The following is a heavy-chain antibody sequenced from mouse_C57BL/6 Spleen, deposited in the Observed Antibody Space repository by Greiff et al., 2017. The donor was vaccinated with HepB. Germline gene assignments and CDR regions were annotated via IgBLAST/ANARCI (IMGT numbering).Heavy chain of an antibody. V-gene: IGHV1-81*01. Sequence: VQLQQSGAELARPGASVKLSCKASGYTFTSYGISWVKQRTGQGLEWIGEIYPRSGNTYYNEKFKGKATLTADKSSSTAYMELRSLTSEDSAVYFCAPDGYWGQGTTLTVSS. CDR1: GYTFTSYG. CDR2: IYPRSGNT. J-gene: IGHJ2*01. CDR3: APDGY.